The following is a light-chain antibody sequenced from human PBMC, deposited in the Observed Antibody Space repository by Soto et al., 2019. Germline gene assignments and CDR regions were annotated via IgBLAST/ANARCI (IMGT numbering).Light chain of an antibody. J-gene: IGKJ5*01. CDR3: QQYDSYSIT. CDR1: QSISSW. Sequence: DIQMTQTPSTLSASVGDRVAITCRASQSISSWLAWYQQKPGKAPKLLIHKASSLESGVPSRFSGSGSGTEFTLTISSMQPEDFATYYCQQYDSYSITFGQGTRLEIK. CDR2: KAS. V-gene: IGKV1-5*03.